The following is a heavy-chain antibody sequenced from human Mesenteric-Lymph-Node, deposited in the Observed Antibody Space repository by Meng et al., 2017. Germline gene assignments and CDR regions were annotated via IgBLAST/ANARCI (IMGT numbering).Heavy chain of an antibody. CDR3: ASNYYYDSSGYYYALDY. D-gene: IGHD3-22*01. CDR1: GYTFTGYH. V-gene: IGHV1-2*02. Sequence: ASVKVSCKASGYTFTGYHMHWVRQAPGQGLEWMGWINPNSGGTNYAQKFQGRVTMTRDTSISTAYMELSRLRSDDTAVYYCASNYYYDSSGYYYALDYWGQGTLVTVSS. J-gene: IGHJ4*02. CDR2: INPNSGGT.